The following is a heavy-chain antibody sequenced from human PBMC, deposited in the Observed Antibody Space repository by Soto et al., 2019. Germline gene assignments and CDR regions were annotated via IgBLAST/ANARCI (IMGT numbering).Heavy chain of an antibody. Sequence: QVQLVESGGGLVKPGGSLRLSCTASGLTFTDSYMSWFRQAPGKGLECISYISSSATTIYYADSVRGRFTISRDNAKKSLYLQMNSLRAEDTAVYFCVSDSTGWIDFWGQGTQVNVAS. CDR1: GLTFTDSY. V-gene: IGHV3-11*01. CDR2: ISSSATTI. CDR3: VSDSTGWIDF. D-gene: IGHD6-25*01. J-gene: IGHJ4*02.